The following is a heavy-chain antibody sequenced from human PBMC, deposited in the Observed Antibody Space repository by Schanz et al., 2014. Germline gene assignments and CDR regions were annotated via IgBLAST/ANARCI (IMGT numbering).Heavy chain of an antibody. J-gene: IGHJ4*02. V-gene: IGHV3-48*01. CDR2: IRSSSTPI. CDR3: ARIGGSVFDY. Sequence: EVQLVESGGGWVQPGGSLRLSCAASGFTFSDYSMNWVRQAPGKGPEWVSYIRSSSTPIYYADSVKGRFTISRDNAKNSLYLQMNSLRAEDTAVYYCARIGGSVFDYWAQGTLXTVSS. D-gene: IGHD3-10*01. CDR1: GFTFSDYS.